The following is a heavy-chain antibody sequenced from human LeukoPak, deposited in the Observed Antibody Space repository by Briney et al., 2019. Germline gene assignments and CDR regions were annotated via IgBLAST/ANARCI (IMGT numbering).Heavy chain of an antibody. CDR1: GFIFSNYA. CDR3: ARDSTYWYDSGSSGPHYFDY. J-gene: IGHJ4*02. CDR2: ISSDGSKT. Sequence: PGRSPRLSGAASGFIFSNYAMHWVRQAPGKGLEWVALISSDGSKTYHADSVKGRFSISRDNSKNTLYLQLNSLRAEDTSVYYCARDSTYWYDSGSSGPHYFDYWGQGTLVTVSS. V-gene: IGHV3-30*04. D-gene: IGHD3-10*01.